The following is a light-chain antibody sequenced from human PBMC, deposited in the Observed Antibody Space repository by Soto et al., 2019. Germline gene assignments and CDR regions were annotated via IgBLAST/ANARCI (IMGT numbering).Light chain of an antibody. J-gene: IGLJ2*01. Sequence: QAVVTQEPSLTVSPGGTVTLTCASSTGAVTSGHYANWLQQKPGQAPRALIYSTDTKHSWTPARFSGSLLGGKAALTLSGVQPEDEADYYCLLYDGGAVIFGGGTKLTVL. V-gene: IGLV7-43*01. CDR2: STD. CDR3: LLYDGGAVI. CDR1: TGAVTSGHY.